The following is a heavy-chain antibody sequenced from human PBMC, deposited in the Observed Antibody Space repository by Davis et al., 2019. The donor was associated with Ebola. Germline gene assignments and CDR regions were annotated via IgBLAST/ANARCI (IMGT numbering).Heavy chain of an antibody. J-gene: IGHJ4*02. CDR3: AREVNSGYERGFDY. V-gene: IGHV1-2*02. Sequence: ASVKVSCQASGYTFTGYYMQWVRQAPGQGLEWMGWINPNSGGTNYAQKFQGRVTMTRDTSISTAYMELSRLRSDDTAVYYCAREVNSGYERGFDYWGQGTLVTVSS. CDR1: GYTFTGYY. D-gene: IGHD5-12*01. CDR2: INPNSGGT.